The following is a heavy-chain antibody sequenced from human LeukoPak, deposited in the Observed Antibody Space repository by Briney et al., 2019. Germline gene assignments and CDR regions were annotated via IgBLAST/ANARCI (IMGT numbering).Heavy chain of an antibody. CDR1: GFPFTSYW. CDR2: INDDGSEK. J-gene: IGHJ4*02. V-gene: IGHV3-7*01. Sequence: GGSLRLSCAASGFPFTSYWMVWVRQAPGKGLEWVANINDDGSEKNYLESLKGRFTISRDNANNSVSLHMTALRAEDTAIYYCGTIFHIWGTFRNTWGQGTQVTVSS. D-gene: IGHD3-16*02. CDR3: GTIFHIWGTFRNT.